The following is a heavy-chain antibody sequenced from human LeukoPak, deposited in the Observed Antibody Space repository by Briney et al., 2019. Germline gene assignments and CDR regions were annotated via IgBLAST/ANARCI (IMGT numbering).Heavy chain of an antibody. V-gene: IGHV3-23*01. Sequence: GGSLRLPCAASGFAFNNHAMSWVRQAPGKGLEWVSSISISGGSTYYADSVKGRFTISRDNSKSTLYLQMNSLRAEDTAVYYCAKEVRPNDYWGQGTLVTVSS. CDR2: ISISGGST. CDR1: GFAFNNHA. CDR3: AKEVRPNDY. J-gene: IGHJ4*02.